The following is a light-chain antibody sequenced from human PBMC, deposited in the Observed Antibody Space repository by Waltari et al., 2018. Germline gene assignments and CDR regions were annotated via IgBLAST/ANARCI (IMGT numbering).Light chain of an antibody. CDR3: SSYTISSTLNWV. CDR2: DVS. Sequence: QSALTQPAPVSGSPGQSITISCTGTTSEVGGFNFATWYQQHPGKAPKLMIYDVSKRPSGVSNRFSGSKSGNTASLTISGLQAEDEADYYCSSYTISSTLNWVFGGGTKLTVL. V-gene: IGLV2-14*03. CDR1: TSEVGGFNF. J-gene: IGLJ3*02.